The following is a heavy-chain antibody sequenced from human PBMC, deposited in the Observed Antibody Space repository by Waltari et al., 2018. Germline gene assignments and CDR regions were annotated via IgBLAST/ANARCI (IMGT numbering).Heavy chain of an antibody. Sequence: QVVLVQSGAEVKKPGAPVKVSCKASGSMFINYYLHWVRQAPGQGPEWMGWVNPDTGNANYAHKFRGRVTMTWDTSSNTAFMDLSDLKSDDTAVYYCVRDRTTVAARPGDYWGQGTLVTVSS. CDR1: GSMFINYY. J-gene: IGHJ4*02. CDR3: VRDRTTVAARPGDY. CDR2: VNPDTGNA. V-gene: IGHV1-2*07. D-gene: IGHD6-6*01.